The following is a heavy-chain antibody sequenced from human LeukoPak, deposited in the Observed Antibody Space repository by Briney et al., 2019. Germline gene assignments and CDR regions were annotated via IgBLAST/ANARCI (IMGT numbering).Heavy chain of an antibody. Sequence: ASVKVSCKASGYTFTGYYMHWVRQAPGQGLEWMGWMNPNSGGTNYAQKFQGRVTMTRDTSISTAYMELSRLRSDDTAVYCCATNWGYCGGDCYPNDAFDIWGQGTMVTVSS. CDR3: ATNWGYCGGDCYPNDAFDI. J-gene: IGHJ3*02. CDR2: MNPNSGGT. V-gene: IGHV1-2*02. CDR1: GYTFTGYY. D-gene: IGHD2-21*02.